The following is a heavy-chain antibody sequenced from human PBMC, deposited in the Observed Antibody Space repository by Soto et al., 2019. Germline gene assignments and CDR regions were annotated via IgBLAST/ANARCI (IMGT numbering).Heavy chain of an antibody. CDR3: ARYSSGWYISYGMDI. V-gene: IGHV1-69*01. CDR1: GGTFTTYT. J-gene: IGHJ6*02. D-gene: IGHD6-19*01. Sequence: QVQLVQSGAEVKKPGSSVKVSCKASGGTFTTYTISWVRQAPGQGLEWMGGIIPVFGTAHYAQNFQGRVTITADESTSTAYMELSSLRSEDTAVYYCARYSSGWYISYGMDIWGQGTTVTVCS. CDR2: IIPVFGTA.